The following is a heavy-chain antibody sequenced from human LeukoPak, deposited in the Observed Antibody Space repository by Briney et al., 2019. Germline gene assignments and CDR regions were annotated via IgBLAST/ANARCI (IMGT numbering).Heavy chain of an antibody. CDR1: GYSISSGNH. Sequence: SETLSLTCTVSGYSISSGNHWDWIRQPPGKGLEWIGSIYYSGSTYYNPSLKSRVTISVDTSKNQFSLKLSSVTAADTAVYYCARAREYCGGDCYRHFDYWGQGTLVTVSS. CDR2: IYYSGST. J-gene: IGHJ4*02. CDR3: ARAREYCGGDCYRHFDY. D-gene: IGHD2-21*02. V-gene: IGHV4-38-2*02.